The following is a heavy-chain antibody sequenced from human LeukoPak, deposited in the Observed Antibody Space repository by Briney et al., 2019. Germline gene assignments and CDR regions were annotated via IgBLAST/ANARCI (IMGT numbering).Heavy chain of an antibody. CDR2: IYTSGST. CDR1: GGSICSYY. D-gene: IGHD2-15*01. Sequence: PSETLSLTXTVSGGSICSYYWSWIRQAAGKGLEWLGRIYTSGSTNYNPSLKSRVTMSVDTSKNQFSLKLSSVTAADTAVYYCARDLGCSGGSCYWNWFDPWGQGTLVTVSS. CDR3: ARDLGCSGGSCYWNWFDP. J-gene: IGHJ5*02. V-gene: IGHV4-4*07.